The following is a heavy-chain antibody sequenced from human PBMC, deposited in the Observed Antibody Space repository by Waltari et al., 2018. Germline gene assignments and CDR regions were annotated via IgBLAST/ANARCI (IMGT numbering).Heavy chain of an antibody. V-gene: IGHV1-2*02. Sequence: QVQLVQSGAEVKKPGASVKVSCKASGYTFSYSRISWVRQAPGQGLEWMGWISGNNGHTNYAQKFQGRVTMTRDTSISTAYMELSRLRSDDTAVYYCARRRGSSCLDYWGQGTLVTVSS. CDR2: ISGNNGHT. CDR1: GYTFSYSR. CDR3: ARRRGSSCLDY. D-gene: IGHD6-13*01. J-gene: IGHJ4*02.